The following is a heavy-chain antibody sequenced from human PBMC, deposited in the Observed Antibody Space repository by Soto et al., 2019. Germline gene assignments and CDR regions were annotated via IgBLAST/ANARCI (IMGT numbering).Heavy chain of an antibody. CDR1: GFTFSSYG. Sequence: GGSLRLSCAASGFTFSSYGMHWVRQAPGKGLEWVAVISYDGSNKYYADSVKGRFTISRDNSKNTLYLQMNSLRAEDTAVYYCAKDRGSDIVATDEFDYWGQGTMVTVYS. CDR3: AKDRGSDIVATDEFDY. J-gene: IGHJ4*02. D-gene: IGHD5-12*01. CDR2: ISYDGSNK. V-gene: IGHV3-30*18.